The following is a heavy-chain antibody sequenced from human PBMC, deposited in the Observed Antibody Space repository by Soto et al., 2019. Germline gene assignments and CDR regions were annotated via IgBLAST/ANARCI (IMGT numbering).Heavy chain of an antibody. D-gene: IGHD5-12*01. V-gene: IGHV1-69*12. CDR2: IVPIVDTS. CDR1: GGTFSSYA. Sequence: QVQLVQSGAEVRQPASSVKVSCKTSGGTFSSYAISWVRQAPGQGLEWMGGIVPIVDTSTYAQKFQGRVTITADESTSTAHMELSSLRSDDTAIYYCLRVVAIPGYPDNWGQGTLVTVSS. J-gene: IGHJ4*02. CDR3: LRVVAIPGYPDN.